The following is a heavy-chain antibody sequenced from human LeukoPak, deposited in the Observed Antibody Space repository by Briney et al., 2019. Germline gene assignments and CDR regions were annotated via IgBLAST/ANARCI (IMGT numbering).Heavy chain of an antibody. D-gene: IGHD5-18*01. CDR2: IYYTGDT. CDR3: ARLRGYTYGNPGY. CDR1: GGSISTSSSYY. J-gene: IGHJ4*02. Sequence: SETLSLTCTVSGGSISTSSSYYWGWIRQPPGKGLEWIGSIYYTGDTYYNSSLKSRVTISVDTSKNQFALKLTSVTAADTALYYCARLRGYTYGNPGYWRQGSLVTVSS. V-gene: IGHV4-39*01.